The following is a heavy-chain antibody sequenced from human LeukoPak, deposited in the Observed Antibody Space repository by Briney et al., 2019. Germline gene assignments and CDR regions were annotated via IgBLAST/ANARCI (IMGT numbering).Heavy chain of an antibody. CDR3: ARDSAEVVGAAGY. CDR1: GFTFNSYG. Sequence: PGRSLRLSCAASGFTFNSYGMHWVRQAPGKGLEWVAVIWYDGSNKYYADSVKGRFTISRDNTKNTLYLQVNSLRTEDTAVYYCARDSAEVVGAAGYWGQGTLVTVSS. CDR2: IWYDGSNK. V-gene: IGHV3-33*01. J-gene: IGHJ4*02. D-gene: IGHD1-26*01.